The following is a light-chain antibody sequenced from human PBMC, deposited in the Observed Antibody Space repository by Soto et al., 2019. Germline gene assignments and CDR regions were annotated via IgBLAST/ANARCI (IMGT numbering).Light chain of an antibody. CDR2: GAS. CDR3: QRFGSSPLFT. CDR1: QSVSSSY. V-gene: IGKV3-20*01. J-gene: IGKJ3*01. Sequence: EIVLTQSPGTLSLCPGERATLSCRASQSVSSSYLAWYQQKPGQAPRLLIYGASSRATGIPDRFSGSGSGTDLTITISRLEPEDFAVYYCQRFGSSPLFTFGPGTKVDVK.